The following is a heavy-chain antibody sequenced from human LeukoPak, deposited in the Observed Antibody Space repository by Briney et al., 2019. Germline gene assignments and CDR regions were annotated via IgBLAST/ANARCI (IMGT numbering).Heavy chain of an antibody. V-gene: IGHV1-46*01. CDR1: GYTFTSYY. CDR3: AREAKSYSYGYNLLYWYFDL. Sequence: ASVKVSCKASGYTFTSYYMHWVRQAPGQGLEWMGIINPSGGSTSYAQKFQGRVTITTDESTSTAYMELSSLRSEDTAVYYCAREAKSYSYGYNLLYWYFDLWGRGTLVTVSS. D-gene: IGHD5-18*01. J-gene: IGHJ2*01. CDR2: INPSGGST.